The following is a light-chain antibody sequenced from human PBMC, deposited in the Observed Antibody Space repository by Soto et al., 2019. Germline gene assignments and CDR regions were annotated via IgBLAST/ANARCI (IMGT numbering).Light chain of an antibody. CDR1: QSVTSSY. CDR3: QQYGTSPT. CDR2: GAS. Sequence: EIVLAQSPGTLSLSPGERATLSCRASQSVTSSYLAWYQQSPGQAPRLLIYGASSRASGIPDRFRGSGSGTDFTLTISRLEPADFAVYFCQQYGTSPTFGQETRLEIK. V-gene: IGKV3-20*01. J-gene: IGKJ5*01.